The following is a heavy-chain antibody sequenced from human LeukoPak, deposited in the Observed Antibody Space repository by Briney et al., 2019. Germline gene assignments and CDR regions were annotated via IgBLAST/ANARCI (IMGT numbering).Heavy chain of an antibody. CDR1: GYTFTGYY. J-gene: IGHJ4*02. CDR3: ARVPHFDWLFYTDY. Sequence: ASVKVSCKASGYTFTGYYMHWERQAPGQGLERMGWINPNSGGTNYAQKFQGRVTITRDTSISTAYMELSRLRSDDTAVYYCARVPHFDWLFYTDYWGQGTLVTVSS. D-gene: IGHD3-9*01. CDR2: INPNSGGT. V-gene: IGHV1-2*02.